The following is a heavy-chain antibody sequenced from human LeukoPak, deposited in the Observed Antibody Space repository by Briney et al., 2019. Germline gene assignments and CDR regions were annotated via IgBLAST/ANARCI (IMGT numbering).Heavy chain of an antibody. CDR3: ARDHPALLWFGELSATFDY. D-gene: IGHD3-10*01. J-gene: IGHJ4*02. Sequence: GGSLRLSCAASGFTFSSYWMSWVRQAPGKGLEWVANIKQDGSEKYYVDSVKGRFTISRDNAKNSLYLQMNSLRAEDTAVYYCARDHPALLWFGELSATFDYWGQGTLVTVSS. CDR2: IKQDGSEK. CDR1: GFTFSSYW. V-gene: IGHV3-7*01.